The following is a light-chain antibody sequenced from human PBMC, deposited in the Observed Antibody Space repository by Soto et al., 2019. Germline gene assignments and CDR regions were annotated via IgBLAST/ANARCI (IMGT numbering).Light chain of an antibody. CDR1: ESVSSN. J-gene: IGKJ1*01. CDR3: QRYNKWRT. CDR2: GAS. Sequence: EIVMTQSPATLSVSPGERATLSCRASESVSSNLAWYQQKPGQAPRLLIYGASTRATCIPARISGSGSGTDFTLTICSLQSEDFAVYYCQRYNKWRTFGQGTKVEFK. V-gene: IGKV3-15*01.